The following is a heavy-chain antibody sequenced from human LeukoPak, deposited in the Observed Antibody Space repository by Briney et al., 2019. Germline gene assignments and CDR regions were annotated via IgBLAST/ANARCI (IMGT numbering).Heavy chain of an antibody. V-gene: IGHV4-34*01. D-gene: IGHD5-12*01. CDR2: INHSGSI. J-gene: IGHJ4*02. CDR3: ARGYRDGYNSSFDY. Sequence: KPSETLSLTCAVYGGSFSGYYWSWIRQPPGKGLEWIGEINHSGSINYNPSLKSRVTISVDTSKNQFSLKLSSVTAADTAVYYCARGYRDGYNSSFDYWGQGTLVTVSS. CDR1: GGSFSGYY.